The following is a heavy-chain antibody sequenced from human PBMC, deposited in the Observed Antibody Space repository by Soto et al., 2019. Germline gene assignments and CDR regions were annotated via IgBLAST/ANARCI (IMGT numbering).Heavy chain of an antibody. CDR2: INHSGST. CDR3: ARETPNWFDP. CDR1: GGSFSGYY. Sequence: QVQLQQWGAGLLKPSETLSLTCAVYGGSFSGYYWSWIRQPPGKGLEWIGEINHSGSTNYNPSLKSRVTTSVDTSKNQFSLKLSSVTAADTAVYYCARETPNWFDPWGQGTLVTVSS. J-gene: IGHJ5*02. V-gene: IGHV4-34*01.